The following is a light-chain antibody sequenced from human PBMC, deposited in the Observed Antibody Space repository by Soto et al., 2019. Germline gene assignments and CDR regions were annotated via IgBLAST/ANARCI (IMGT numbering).Light chain of an antibody. J-gene: IGKJ4*01. CDR2: AAP. V-gene: IGKV1-39*01. CDR1: QTITNH. CDR3: QQSYNSPLT. Sequence: DIQLTQSPSSLSASVGDRVSITCRASQTITNHLSWYQQKPGKAPKLLIYAAPSLQSGVPLRFSGSGSGTDFTLTNSSLQFEDFATYYCQQSYNSPLTFGGGTKVDIK.